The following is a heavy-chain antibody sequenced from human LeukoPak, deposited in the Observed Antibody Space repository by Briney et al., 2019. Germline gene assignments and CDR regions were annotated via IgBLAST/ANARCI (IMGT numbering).Heavy chain of an antibody. D-gene: IGHD5-12*01. CDR1: GDSISSYY. V-gene: IGHV4-4*07. CDR2: IYTGGST. J-gene: IGHJ6*02. Sequence: SETLSLTCTGSGDSISSYYWSWIRQPAGKGLEWIGRIYTGGSTNYNPSLKSRVTMSVDTSKNQFSLKLSSVTAADTAVYYCARGHRGYSGYDPKYYYGMDVWGQGTTVTVSS. CDR3: ARGHRGYSGYDPKYYYGMDV.